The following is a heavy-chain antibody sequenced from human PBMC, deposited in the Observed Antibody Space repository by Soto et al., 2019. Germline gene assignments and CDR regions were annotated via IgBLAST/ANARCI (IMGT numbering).Heavy chain of an antibody. CDR3: ARRYSGYDPDNFDY. Sequence: QVQLVQSGAEVKKPGSSVKVSCKASGGTFSSYTISWVRQAPGQGHEWMGRIIPILGIANYAQKFQGRVTITADKSTSTAYMELSSLRSEDTAVYYCARRYSGYDPDNFDYWGQGTLVTVSS. V-gene: IGHV1-69*02. CDR1: GGTFSSYT. D-gene: IGHD5-12*01. J-gene: IGHJ4*02. CDR2: IIPILGIA.